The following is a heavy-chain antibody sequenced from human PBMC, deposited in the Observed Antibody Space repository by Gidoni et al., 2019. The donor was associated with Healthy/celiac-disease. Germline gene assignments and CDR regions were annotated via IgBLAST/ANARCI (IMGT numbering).Heavy chain of an antibody. CDR3: ARIPYYYDSSGTPDY. J-gene: IGHJ4*02. CDR1: VFSLSTSGMC. V-gene: IGHV2-70*15. CDR2: IDWDDDK. D-gene: IGHD3-22*01. Sequence: QVTLRESGPALVKPTQTLTLTCTFSVFSLSTSGMCVSWIRQPPGKALEWLARIDWDDDKYYSTSLKTRLTISKDTSKNQVVLTMTNMDPVDTATYYCARIPYYYDSSGTPDYWGQGTLVTVSS.